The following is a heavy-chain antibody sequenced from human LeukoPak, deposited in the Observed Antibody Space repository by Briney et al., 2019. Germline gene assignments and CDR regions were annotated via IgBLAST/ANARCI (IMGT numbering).Heavy chain of an antibody. CDR2: MNPNSGNT. V-gene: IGHV1-8*02. J-gene: IGHJ5*02. CDR1: GYTFTSYY. CDR3: ARGRLTYYDFWSGPLGWFDP. Sequence: ASVKVSCKASGYTFTSYYMHWVRQATGQGPEWMGWMNPNSGNTGYAQKFQGRVTMTRNTSISTAYMELSSLRSEDTAVYYCARGRLTYYDFWSGPLGWFDPWGQGTLVTVSS. D-gene: IGHD3-3*01.